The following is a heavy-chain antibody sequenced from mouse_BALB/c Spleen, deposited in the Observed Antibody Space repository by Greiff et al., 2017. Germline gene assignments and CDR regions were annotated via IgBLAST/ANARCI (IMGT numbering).Heavy chain of an antibody. CDR3: ARDYGYLYAMDY. J-gene: IGHJ4*01. CDR1: GYTFTEYT. V-gene: IGHV1-18*01. Sequence: EVKLQESGPELVKPGASVKISCKTSGYTFTEYTMHWVKQSPGKSLEWIGGINPNNGGTSYNQKFKGKATLTVDKSSSTAYMELRSLTSEDSAVYYCARDYGYLYAMDYWGQGTSVTVSS. CDR2: INPNNGGT. D-gene: IGHD1-2*01.